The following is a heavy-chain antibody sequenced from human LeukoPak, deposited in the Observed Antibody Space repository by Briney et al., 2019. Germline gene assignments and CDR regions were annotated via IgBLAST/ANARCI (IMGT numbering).Heavy chain of an antibody. Sequence: GGSLRLSCAASGFTFSDYWMSWVRQAPGKGLEWVANIKQDGSETYYVDSMKGRFTISRDNAKNSLYLQMNSLRAEDTAVYYCAREKFDYWGQGTLVTVSS. J-gene: IGHJ4*02. CDR1: GFTFSDYW. CDR3: AREKFDY. V-gene: IGHV3-7*03. CDR2: IKQDGSET.